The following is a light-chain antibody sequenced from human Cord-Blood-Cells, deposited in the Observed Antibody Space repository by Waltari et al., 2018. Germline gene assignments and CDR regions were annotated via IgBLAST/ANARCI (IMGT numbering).Light chain of an antibody. CDR1: QSISSY. CDR2: GAS. CDR3: KQSYSTPT. Sequence: DIQMTKSPPSMSAYVGDRVTIPCRASQSISSYLNWYQKKPGKAPKLLIYGASSLQSGVPSRFSGSGSGTDVTLTISSLQPEDFATYYCKQSYSTPTFGQGTKVEIK. V-gene: IGKV1-39*01. J-gene: IGKJ1*01.